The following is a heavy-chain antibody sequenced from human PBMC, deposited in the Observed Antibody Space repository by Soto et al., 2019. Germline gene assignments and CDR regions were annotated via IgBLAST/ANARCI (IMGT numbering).Heavy chain of an antibody. Sequence: PGGSLRLSCAASGFTFSSYAMHWVRQAPGKGLEWVAVISYDGSNKYYADSVKGRFTISRDNSKNTLYLQMNSLRAEDTAVYYCAREGPIVRGVIITYYYYGMDVWGQGTTVTVSS. J-gene: IGHJ6*02. CDR2: ISYDGSNK. V-gene: IGHV3-30-3*01. D-gene: IGHD3-10*01. CDR1: GFTFSSYA. CDR3: AREGPIVRGVIITYYYYGMDV.